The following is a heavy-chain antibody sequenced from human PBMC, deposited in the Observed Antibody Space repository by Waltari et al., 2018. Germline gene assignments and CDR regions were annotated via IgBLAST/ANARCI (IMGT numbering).Heavy chain of an antibody. V-gene: IGHV4-59*01. CDR2: IYYSGST. CDR3: ARAIYDFWSGPPGY. CDR1: GGSISSYY. D-gene: IGHD3-3*01. Sequence: QLQLQESGPGLVKPSETLSLTCTVSGGSISSYYWSWIRQPPGQGLEWIGYIYYSGSTNYNPSLKSRVTISVDTSKNQFSLKLSSVTAADTAVYYCARAIYDFWSGPPGYWGQGTLVTVSS. J-gene: IGHJ4*02.